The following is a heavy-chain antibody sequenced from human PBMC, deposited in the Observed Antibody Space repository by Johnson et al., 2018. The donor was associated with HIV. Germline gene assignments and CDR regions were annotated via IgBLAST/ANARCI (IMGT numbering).Heavy chain of an antibody. Sequence: QVQLVESGGDLVKPGGSLRLSCTASGFTFSDFYMSWIRQAPGKGLEWVSYISTSGSNIYYADSVEGRFTISRDNAKNSLYLQMNSLRAEDTAVYYCARNGLIPAAKGVAFDIWGQGTTVTVSS. CDR1: GFTFSDFY. J-gene: IGHJ3*02. CDR2: ISTSGSNI. V-gene: IGHV3-11*04. D-gene: IGHD2-2*01. CDR3: ARNGLIPAAKGVAFDI.